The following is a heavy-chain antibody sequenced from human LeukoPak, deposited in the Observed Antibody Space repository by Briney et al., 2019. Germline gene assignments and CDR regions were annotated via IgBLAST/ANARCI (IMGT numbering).Heavy chain of an antibody. J-gene: IGHJ5*02. V-gene: IGHV4-59*12. CDR1: GGSISGYF. Sequence: SETLSLTCTVSGGSISGYFWSWIRQSPGKGLEWIGYIHYTGSTKYNPALESRVTISLDTSKNQFSLELSSVTAADTAAYFCAREPRVSGWFYPWGQGTLAAVSS. CDR3: AREPRVSGWFYP. CDR2: IHYTGST. D-gene: IGHD5/OR15-5a*01.